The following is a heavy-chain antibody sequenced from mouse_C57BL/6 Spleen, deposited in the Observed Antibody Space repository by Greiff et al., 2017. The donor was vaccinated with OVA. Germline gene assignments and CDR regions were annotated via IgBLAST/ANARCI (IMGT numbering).Heavy chain of an antibody. J-gene: IGHJ4*01. CDR1: GFTFSSYA. V-gene: IGHV5-4*01. CDR2: ISDGGSYT. Sequence: EVKLVESGGGLVKPGGSLKLSCAASGFTFSSYAMSWVRQTPEKRLEWVATISDGGSYTYYPDNVKGRFTISRDHAKNNLYLQMSHLKSEDTAMYYCARDERDYAMDYWGQGTSVTVSS. CDR3: ARDERDYAMDY.